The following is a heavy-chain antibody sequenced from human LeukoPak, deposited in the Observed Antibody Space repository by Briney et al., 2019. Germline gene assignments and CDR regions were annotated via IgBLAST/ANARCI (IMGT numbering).Heavy chain of an antibody. CDR2: INPDSGGT. Sequence: ASVKVSCKASGYTFTGYYMHWVRQAPGQGLEWMGWINPDSGGTNYAQKFQGWVTMTRDTSISTAYMELSRLRSDDTAVYYCARDSSDFWSGYIHGMDVWGQGTTVTVSS. V-gene: IGHV1-2*04. CDR3: ARDSSDFWSGYIHGMDV. CDR1: GYTFTGYY. J-gene: IGHJ6*02. D-gene: IGHD3-3*01.